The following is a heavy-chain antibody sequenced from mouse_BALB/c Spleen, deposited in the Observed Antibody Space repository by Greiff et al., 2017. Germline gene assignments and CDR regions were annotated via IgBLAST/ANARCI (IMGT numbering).Heavy chain of an antibody. Sequence: EVQGVESGGGLVQPGGSLRLSCATSGFTFTDYYMSWVRQPPGKALEWLGFIRNKANGYTTEYSASVKGRFTISRDNSQSILYLQMNTLRAEDSATYYCARRDYGSSYAMDYWGQGTSVTVSS. V-gene: IGHV7-3*02. J-gene: IGHJ4*01. CDR1: GFTFTDYY. D-gene: IGHD1-1*01. CDR3: ARRDYGSSYAMDY. CDR2: IRNKANGYTT.